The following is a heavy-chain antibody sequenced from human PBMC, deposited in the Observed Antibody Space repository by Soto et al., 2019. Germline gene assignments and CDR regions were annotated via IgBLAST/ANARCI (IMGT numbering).Heavy chain of an antibody. CDR2: INPGSGST. CDR3: AGQVATSEPLIYDV. V-gene: IGHV1-46*01. J-gene: IGHJ6*04. Sequence: GASVKVSCKASGYTFTSHYIHWVRQAPGQGLEWMGVINPGSGSTAYAQKFQDRVIMTSDTSSSTVYMELSSLRSEDTAVYYCAGQVATSEPLIYDVWGKGTTVTVSS. CDR1: GYTFTSHY. D-gene: IGHD5-12*01.